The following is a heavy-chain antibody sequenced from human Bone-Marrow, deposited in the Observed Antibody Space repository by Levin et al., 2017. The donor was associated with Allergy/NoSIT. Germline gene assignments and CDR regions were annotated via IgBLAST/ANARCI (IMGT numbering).Heavy chain of an antibody. J-gene: IGHJ3*02. Sequence: SETLSLTCTVSGGSISSSSYYWGWIRQPPGKGLEWIGSIYYSGSTYYNPSLKSRVTISVDTSKNQFSLKLSSVTAADTAGYYCARLGFLEWVLYSDAFDIWGQGTMVTVSS. CDR1: GGSISSSSYY. CDR2: IYYSGST. CDR3: ARLGFLEWVLYSDAFDI. V-gene: IGHV4-39*01. D-gene: IGHD3-3*01.